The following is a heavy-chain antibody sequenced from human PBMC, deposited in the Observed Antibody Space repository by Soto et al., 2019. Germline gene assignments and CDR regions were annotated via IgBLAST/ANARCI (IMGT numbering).Heavy chain of an antibody. J-gene: IGHJ6*02. Sequence: GASVKVSCKASGGTFSSYAISWVRRAPGQGLEWMGGIIPIFGTANYAQKFQGRVTITADESTSTAYMELSSLRSEDTAVYYCARARLTMIVVASYYYYGMDVWGQGTTVTVSS. CDR1: GGTFSSYA. CDR2: IIPIFGTA. D-gene: IGHD3-22*01. CDR3: ARARLTMIVVASYYYYGMDV. V-gene: IGHV1-69*13.